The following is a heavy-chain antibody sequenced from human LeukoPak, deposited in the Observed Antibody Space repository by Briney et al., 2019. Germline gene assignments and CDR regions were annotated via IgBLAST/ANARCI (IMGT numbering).Heavy chain of an antibody. CDR3: ARVATPDEGYGDYVLVDWFDP. D-gene: IGHD4-17*01. CDR1: GYTFTIYA. Sequence: ASVNVSFKASGYTFTIYAMNWVRQAPGQGLEWMVWINTNTGNPTYAQGFTGRFVFSLDTSVSTAYLQISSLKAEDTAVYYCARVATPDEGYGDYVLVDWFDPWGQGTLVTVSS. J-gene: IGHJ5*02. CDR2: INTNTGNP. V-gene: IGHV7-4-1*02.